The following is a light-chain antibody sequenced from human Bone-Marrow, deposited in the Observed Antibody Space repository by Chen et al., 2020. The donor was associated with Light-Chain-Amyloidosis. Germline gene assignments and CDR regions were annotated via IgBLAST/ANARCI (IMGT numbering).Light chain of an antibody. Sequence: DIWVTQSPSSLSASVGDRVTIACQASQDITRYLNWFQQKPGKAPRLLIYDATNLQTGVPSRFSGSGFGTDFTLTISTLQPEDVATYFCQQYDTLPSFGGGTRVEIK. CDR1: QDITRY. CDR3: QQYDTLPS. J-gene: IGKJ4*01. CDR2: DAT. V-gene: IGKV1-33*01.